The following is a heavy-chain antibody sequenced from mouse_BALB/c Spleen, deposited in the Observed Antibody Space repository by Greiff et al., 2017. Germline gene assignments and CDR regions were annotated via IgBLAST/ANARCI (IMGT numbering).Heavy chain of an antibody. J-gene: IGHJ4*01. D-gene: IGHD4-1*01. CDR2: IYWDDDK. Sequence: QVTLKESGPGILQPSQTLSLTCSFSGFSLSTSGMGVSWIRQPSGKGLEWLAHIYWDDDKRYNPSLKSRLTISKDTSSNQVFLKITSVDTADTATYYCARNWDVGYYYAMDYWGQGTSVTVSS. CDR1: GFSLSTSGMG. V-gene: IGHV8-12*01. CDR3: ARNWDVGYYYAMDY.